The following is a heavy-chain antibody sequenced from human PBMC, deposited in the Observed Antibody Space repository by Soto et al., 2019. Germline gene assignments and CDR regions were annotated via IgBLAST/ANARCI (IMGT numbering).Heavy chain of an antibody. V-gene: IGHV1-69*01. CDR3: ARGVYCGGDCYNYYYYGMDV. CDR2: IIPIFGTA. CDR1: GGTFSSYD. Sequence: QVQLVQSGAAVKKPGSSVKVSCKASGGTFSSYDISWVRQAPGQVREWLGGIIPIFGTANYAQKCQGRVTITADESTSTAYMELSSLRSEDTAVYYCARGVYCGGDCYNYYYYGMDVWGQGTTVTVSS. J-gene: IGHJ6*02. D-gene: IGHD2-21*02.